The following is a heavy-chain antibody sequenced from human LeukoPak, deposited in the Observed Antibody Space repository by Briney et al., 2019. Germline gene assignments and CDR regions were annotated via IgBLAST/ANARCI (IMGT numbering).Heavy chain of an antibody. CDR2: IIPFLGTT. D-gene: IGHD1-26*01. V-gene: IGHV1-69*11. Sequence: GASVKVSCKASGGVFTTYAISWVRQAPGQGLEWMGSIIPFLGTTNYAQKFQGRVTITADEPTRTAYMELTYVRSDDTAVYYCARDGHGPPLGPLVGATIYYYYGMDVWGQGTTVTVSS. CDR3: ARDGHGPPLGPLVGATIYYYYGMDV. J-gene: IGHJ6*02. CDR1: GGVFTTYA.